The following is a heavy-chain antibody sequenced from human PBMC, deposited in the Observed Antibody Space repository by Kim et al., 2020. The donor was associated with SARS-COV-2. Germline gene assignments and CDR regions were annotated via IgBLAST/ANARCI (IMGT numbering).Heavy chain of an antibody. Sequence: SETLSLTCTVSGGSISSSSYYWGWIRQPPGKGLEWIGSIYYSGSTYYNPSLKSRVTISVDTSKNQFSLKLSSVTAADTAVYYCASWDGYNFGYWGQGTLVTVSS. CDR3: ASWDGYNFGY. CDR1: GGSISSSSYY. J-gene: IGHJ4*02. D-gene: IGHD5-12*01. V-gene: IGHV4-39*01. CDR2: IYYSGST.